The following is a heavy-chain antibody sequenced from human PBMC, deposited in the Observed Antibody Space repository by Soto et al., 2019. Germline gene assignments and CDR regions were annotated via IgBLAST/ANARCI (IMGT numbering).Heavy chain of an antibody. CDR1: GADINTYS. CDR3: AGDREAGYNFYYGMDV. J-gene: IGHJ6*02. D-gene: IGHD6-19*01. Sequence: SETLSLTCSVSGADINTYSWTWIRQPAGKGLEWIGRIYTSASINYNPSLKGRVTLSVDTSTNQVSLRLASVTAADTAIYYCAGDREAGYNFYYGMDVWGQGTTVTVSS. CDR2: IYTSASI. V-gene: IGHV4-4*07.